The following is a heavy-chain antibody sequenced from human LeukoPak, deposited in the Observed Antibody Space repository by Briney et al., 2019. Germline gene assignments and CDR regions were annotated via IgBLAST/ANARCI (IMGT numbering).Heavy chain of an antibody. D-gene: IGHD5-12*01. V-gene: IGHV3-20*04. CDR1: AFPFSSYT. CDR3: ARRYSGYDYYYYMDV. CDR2: INWNGGST. J-gene: IGHJ6*03. Sequence: GGSLRLSCAASAFPFSSYTMGWVRQAPGKGLEWVSGINWNGGSTGYADSVKGRFTISRDNAKNSLYLQMNSLRAEDTALYYCARRYSGYDYYYYMDVWGKGTTVTVSS.